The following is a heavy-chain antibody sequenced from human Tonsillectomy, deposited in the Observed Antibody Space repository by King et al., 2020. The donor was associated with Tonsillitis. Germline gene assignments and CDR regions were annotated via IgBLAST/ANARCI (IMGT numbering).Heavy chain of an antibody. CDR2: INPNSGGT. CDR3: ARDDYGDEYFDY. D-gene: IGHD4-17*01. J-gene: IGHJ4*02. V-gene: IGHV1-2*02. Sequence: VQLVESGAEVKKPGASVKVSCKASGYTFTGYYMHWVRQAPGQGLEWMGWINPNSGGTNYAQKFQGRVTMTRDTSISTDYMALSRLRSDDTAVYYCARDDYGDEYFDYWGQGTLVTVSS. CDR1: GYTFTGYY.